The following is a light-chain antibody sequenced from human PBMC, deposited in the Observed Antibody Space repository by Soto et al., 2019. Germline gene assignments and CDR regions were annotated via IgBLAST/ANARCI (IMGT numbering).Light chain of an antibody. V-gene: IGKV1-5*03. Sequence: DLQMTQSPSTLSASVGDRVTITCRASQSVSDWLAWYQQKPGKAPNLLIYRTSNLESGVPSRFSGSGSGTEFTLTISSLQPDDFATYYCQQYTTYSVTFGQGTKVEIK. CDR3: QQYTTYSVT. CDR1: QSVSDW. CDR2: RTS. J-gene: IGKJ1*01.